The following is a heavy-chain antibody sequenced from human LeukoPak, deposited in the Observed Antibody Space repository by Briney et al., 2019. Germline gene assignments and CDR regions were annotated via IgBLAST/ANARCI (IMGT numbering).Heavy chain of an antibody. J-gene: IGHJ4*02. CDR1: GFTFSSYG. Sequence: GGTLRLSCAASGFTFSSYGMSWVRQAPGKGLEWVSGISGSDGSTNYADSVKGRFTISRENSKNTLYLQMNSLRAEDTAVYYCAKDSAKKYDDYWGQGTLVTVSS. D-gene: IGHD2/OR15-2a*01. V-gene: IGHV3-23*01. CDR3: AKDSAKKYDDY. CDR2: ISGSDGST.